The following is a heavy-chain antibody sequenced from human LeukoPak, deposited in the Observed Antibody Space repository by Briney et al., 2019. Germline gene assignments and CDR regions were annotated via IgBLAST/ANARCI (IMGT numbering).Heavy chain of an antibody. J-gene: IGHJ4*02. CDR2: IYSGGST. D-gene: IGHD2/OR15-2a*01. CDR1: GFTVSSNY. Sequence: GGSLRLSCAASGFTVSSNYMSWVRQAPGKGLEWVSVIYSGGSTYYADSVKGRFTISRDNSKNTLYLQMNSLRAEDTAVYYCAKDSMILDYFDYWGQGTLVTVSS. CDR3: AKDSMILDYFDY. V-gene: IGHV3-53*01.